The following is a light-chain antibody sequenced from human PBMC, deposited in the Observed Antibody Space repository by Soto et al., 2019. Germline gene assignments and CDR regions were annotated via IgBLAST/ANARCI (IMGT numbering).Light chain of an antibody. J-gene: IGKJ1*01. CDR2: GAS. V-gene: IGKV3-15*01. CDR1: QSVSSN. Sequence: EIVMTQSPATLSVSPGERATLSCRASQSVSSNLAWYQQKPGQAPRLLIYGASTRATGVPARFSGSESGTEFTLTLSSLQSEDFAVYYWQQYNNWPPTFGQGTKVEIK. CDR3: QQYNNWPPT.